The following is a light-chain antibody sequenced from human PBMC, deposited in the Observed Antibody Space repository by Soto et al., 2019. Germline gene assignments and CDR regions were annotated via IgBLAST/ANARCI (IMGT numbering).Light chain of an antibody. Sequence: QSVLTQPASVSGSPGQSIXXSCTGTSSDIGNYDFVSWYQQVPGTAPKAMIYEVSSRPSGVSNRFSGSKSGNTASLTISGLQAEDEAYYYCSSYTTSTSFILFGGGTKLTVL. J-gene: IGLJ2*01. CDR2: EVS. CDR3: SSYTTSTSFIL. V-gene: IGLV2-14*01. CDR1: SSDIGNYDF.